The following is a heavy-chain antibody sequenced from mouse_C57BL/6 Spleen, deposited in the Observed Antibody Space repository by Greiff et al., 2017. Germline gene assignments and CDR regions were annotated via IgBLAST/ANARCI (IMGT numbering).Heavy chain of an antibody. CDR3: ARWGDGYFYFDY. Sequence: VQLQQSGPELVKPGASVKISCKASGYSFTGYYMNWVKQSPEKSLEWIGEINPSTGGTTYNPKFKAKATLTVDKSSSTAYMQLKSLTSEDSAVYYCARWGDGYFYFDYWGQGTTLTVSS. CDR1: GYSFTGYY. D-gene: IGHD2-3*01. CDR2: INPSTGGT. V-gene: IGHV1-42*01. J-gene: IGHJ2*01.